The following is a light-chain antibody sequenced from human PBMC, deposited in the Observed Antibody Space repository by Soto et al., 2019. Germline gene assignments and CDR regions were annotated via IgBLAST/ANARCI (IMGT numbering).Light chain of an antibody. J-gene: IGKJ3*01. CDR2: GAS. Sequence: EIVMTQSPATLSVSPGERATLSCRASQSVSNNLAWYQQKPGQAPRLLIYGASTRATGIPLRFSGRGSGTEFTLTISILQSEDFAVYYCQQYNNWPPFTFGPGTTVDNK. CDR1: QSVSNN. V-gene: IGKV3-15*01. CDR3: QQYNNWPPFT.